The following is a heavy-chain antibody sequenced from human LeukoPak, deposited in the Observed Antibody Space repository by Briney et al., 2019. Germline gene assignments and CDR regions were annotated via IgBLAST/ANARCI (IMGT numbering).Heavy chain of an antibody. D-gene: IGHD3-22*01. J-gene: IGHJ4*02. CDR1: GGSISSYY. CDR3: ARGGRGYYDSSGYPTPTGFDY. Sequence: PSETLSLTCTVSGGSISSYYWSWIRQPAGKGREWIGRIYTRGSTNYNPSLKSRVTMSVDTSKNRFSLKLSSVTAADTAVYYCARGGRGYYDSSGYPTPTGFDYWGQGTLVTVSS. CDR2: IYTRGST. V-gene: IGHV4-4*07.